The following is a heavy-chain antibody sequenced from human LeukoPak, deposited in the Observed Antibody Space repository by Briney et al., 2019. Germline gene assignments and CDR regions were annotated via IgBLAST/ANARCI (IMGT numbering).Heavy chain of an antibody. J-gene: IGHJ6*02. CDR1: GFTFSSYA. CDR2: ISGSGGST. CDR3: GMIVVVNYYGMDV. D-gene: IGHD3-22*01. V-gene: IGHV3-23*01. Sequence: GGSLRLSCAASGFTFSSYAMSWVRQAPGKGLEWVSAISGSGGSTYYADSVKGRFTISRDNSKNTLYLQMNSLRAEDTAVYYCGMIVVVNYYGMDVWGQGTTVTVSS.